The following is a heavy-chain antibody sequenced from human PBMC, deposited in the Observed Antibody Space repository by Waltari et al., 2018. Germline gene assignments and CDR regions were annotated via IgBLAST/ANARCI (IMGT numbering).Heavy chain of an antibody. CDR2: IYYNGST. J-gene: IGHJ4*02. Sequence: QVQLQESGPGLAKPSQTLSLTCTVSGGSVRSGVYSWGWIRQHPGKGLEWIVYIYYNGSTYYNPSLKSRVTILEGTSKNQFSLKLTSVTAADTAVYYCARGGAAAGNFNYWGQGTLVTVSS. CDR1: GGSVRSGVYS. V-gene: IGHV4-31*03. CDR3: ARGGAAAGNFNY. D-gene: IGHD6-13*01.